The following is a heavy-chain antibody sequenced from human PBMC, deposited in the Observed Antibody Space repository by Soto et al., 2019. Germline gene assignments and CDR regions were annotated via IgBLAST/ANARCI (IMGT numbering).Heavy chain of an antibody. J-gene: IGHJ5*02. D-gene: IGHD6-13*01. V-gene: IGHV2-5*02. CDR1: GFSLTTSGVG. CDR3: AHNPLYSTNWYIRDDWFDP. CDR2: IYGDDDK. Sequence: QITLNESGPALVKPTQTLTLTCTFSGFSLTTSGVGVHWLRQPPGKALEWLAVIYGDDDKRYNPSLETRLTITKDTSKNQLVLTMTNMDPLDTATYYCAHNPLYSTNWYIRDDWFDPWGQGTLVTVSS.